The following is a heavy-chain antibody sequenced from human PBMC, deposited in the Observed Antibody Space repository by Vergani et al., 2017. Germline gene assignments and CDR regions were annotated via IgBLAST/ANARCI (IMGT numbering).Heavy chain of an antibody. Sequence: QVQLQQWGAGLLKPSETLSLTCAVYGGSFSGYYWSWIRQPPGKGLEWIGEINHSGSTNYNPSLKSRVTISVDTSKNQFSMKLSSVTAADTAVYYCARSIHLNGARFSVWGQGTTVIVSS. CDR2: INHSGST. V-gene: IGHV4-34*01. J-gene: IGHJ6*02. CDR3: ARSIHLNGARFSV. D-gene: IGHD1-1*01. CDR1: GGSFSGYY.